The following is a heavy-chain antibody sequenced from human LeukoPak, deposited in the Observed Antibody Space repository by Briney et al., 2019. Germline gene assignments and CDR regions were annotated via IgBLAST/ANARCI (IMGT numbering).Heavy chain of an antibody. CDR2: TIPIFGTA. Sequence: ASVKVSCKASGGTFSSYAISWVRQAPGQGLEWMGGTIPIFGTANYAQKFQGRVTITADESTSTAYMELSSLRSEDTAVYYCASHYYDSSGYYYGFDYWAQGTLVTVSS. CDR3: ASHYYDSSGYYYGFDY. D-gene: IGHD3-22*01. CDR1: GGTFSSYA. J-gene: IGHJ4*02. V-gene: IGHV1-69*13.